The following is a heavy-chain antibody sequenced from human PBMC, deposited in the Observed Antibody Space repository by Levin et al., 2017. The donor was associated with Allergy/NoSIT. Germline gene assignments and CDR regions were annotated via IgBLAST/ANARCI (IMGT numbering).Heavy chain of an antibody. J-gene: IGHJ5*02. Sequence: GGSLRLSCSASGFMFGAYAMSWVRQAPGKGLEWVGFIRGKAYSGTAEYAASVRGRFIISRDNSKSVVYLEMNSLQTEDTAVYYGARDLIGQETYTIGWFDPWGQGTLVTVSS. V-gene: IGHV3-49*04. D-gene: IGHD1-1*01. CDR2: IRGKAYSGTA. CDR1: GFMFGAYA. CDR3: ARDLIGQETYTIGWFDP.